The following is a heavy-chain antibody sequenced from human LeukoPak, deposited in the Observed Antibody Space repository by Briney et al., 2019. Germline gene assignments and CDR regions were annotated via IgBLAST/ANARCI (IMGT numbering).Heavy chain of an antibody. CDR3: AREKSVGSAYWFDP. D-gene: IGHD1-26*01. CDR1: GFTFSDYW. CDR2: ISGDGTKT. V-gene: IGHV3-74*01. Sequence: PGGSLRLSCAASGFTFSDYWMHWVRQVPGEGLVWVSRISGDGTKTAYADSVKGRFTISRDNSKNTLYLQMNSLRAEDTAVYYCAREKSVGSAYWFDPWGQGTLVTVSS. J-gene: IGHJ5*02.